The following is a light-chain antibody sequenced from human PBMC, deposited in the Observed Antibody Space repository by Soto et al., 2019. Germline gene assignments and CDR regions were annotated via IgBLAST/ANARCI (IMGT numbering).Light chain of an antibody. Sequence: DIQMTQSPSSLSASVGDRVTITCRASQSISSYLNWYQQKPGKAPKLLIYAASSLQSVVTSRFSGSGSGTDFTPTISSLQPEDFATYYCQQSYSTPRTFGQGTKLEIK. CDR2: AAS. V-gene: IGKV1-39*01. CDR1: QSISSY. CDR3: QQSYSTPRT. J-gene: IGKJ2*02.